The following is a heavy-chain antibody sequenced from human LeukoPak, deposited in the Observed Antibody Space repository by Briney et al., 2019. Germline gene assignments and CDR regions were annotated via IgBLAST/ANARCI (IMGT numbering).Heavy chain of an antibody. CDR3: AKDRIAAAAHRYYFDY. D-gene: IGHD6-13*01. CDR2: ISGSGGST. CDR1: GFTFSSYA. J-gene: IGHJ4*02. V-gene: IGHV3-23*01. Sequence: PGGSLRLSCAASGFTFSSYAMSWVRQAPGKGLEWVSAISGSGGSTYYADSVKGRFTISRDNSKNTLYLQMNSLRAEDTAVYYCAKDRIAAAAHRYYFDYWGQGTLVTVSS.